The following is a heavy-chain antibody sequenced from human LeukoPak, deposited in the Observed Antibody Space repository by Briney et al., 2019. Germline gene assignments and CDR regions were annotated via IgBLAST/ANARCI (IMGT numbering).Heavy chain of an antibody. V-gene: IGHV1-46*01. CDR1: GYTFTSYF. Sequence: ASVKVSCKSYGYTFTSYFMHWVRQAPGQGLEWMGIINPSGDSTNYAQKFQGRVTMTRDTSTSTVYMELSRLRSEDTAVYYCARGDHVRIYAESAFDIWGQGTKVTVSS. CDR3: ARGDHVRIYAESAFDI. J-gene: IGHJ3*02. CDR2: INPSGDST. D-gene: IGHD3-3*01.